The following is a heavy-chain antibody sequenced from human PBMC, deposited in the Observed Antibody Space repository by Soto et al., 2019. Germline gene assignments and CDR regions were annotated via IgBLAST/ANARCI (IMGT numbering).Heavy chain of an antibody. Sequence: SETLSLTCTASGGSISTYYWIWIRQAPGKGLEWIGYILYSGSTNDNPSLSSRVTMSLDTSKNQFSLKLSSVTTADMAVYYCARGGGTGNWFDPWGQGTLVTVSS. J-gene: IGHJ5*02. V-gene: IGHV4-59*01. CDR3: ARGGGTGNWFDP. D-gene: IGHD7-27*01. CDR1: GGSISTYY. CDR2: ILYSGST.